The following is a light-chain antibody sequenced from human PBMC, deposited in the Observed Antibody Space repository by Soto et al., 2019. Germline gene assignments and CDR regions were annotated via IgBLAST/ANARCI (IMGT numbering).Light chain of an antibody. V-gene: IGLV1-40*01. J-gene: IGLJ1*01. CDR1: TSNSAARYD. CDR2: GNN. CDR3: QSYDSSLSAYV. Sequence: QSVLTQPPSVSGAPGQRVTVSCTGSTSNSAARYDVHWYQQLPGTAPKPLISGNNNRPSGVPERFSVSKSDTSASLAINGLQPEDEADYYCQSYDSSLSAYVFGTGTKLTVL.